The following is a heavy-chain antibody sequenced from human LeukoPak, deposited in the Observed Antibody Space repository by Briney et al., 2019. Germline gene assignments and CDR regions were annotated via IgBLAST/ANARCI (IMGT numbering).Heavy chain of an antibody. Sequence: GGSLRLSCAASGFTFSDYYMAWIRQTPEKGLEWVSDISNSGGTKYYADSVKGRFTISRDNAKNSLFLQMDRLRPEDTAVYYCAIDTLTDIAARPLDYWGQGTLVAVSS. D-gene: IGHD6-6*01. CDR3: AIDTLTDIAARPLDY. V-gene: IGHV3-11*01. CDR2: ISNSGGTK. J-gene: IGHJ4*02. CDR1: GFTFSDYY.